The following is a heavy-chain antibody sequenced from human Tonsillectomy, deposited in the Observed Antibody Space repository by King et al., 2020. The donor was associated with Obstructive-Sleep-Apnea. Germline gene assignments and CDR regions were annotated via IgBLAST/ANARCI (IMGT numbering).Heavy chain of an antibody. Sequence: QLQESGPGLVKPSETLSLTCTVSGGSISSSRYYWGWIRQPPGKGLEWIGSIYYSGSTYDNPSLKSRVTISVDTSKNQFSLKLSSVTAADTAVYYCNNDSSGYYYFDYWGQGTLVTVSS. D-gene: IGHD3-22*01. CDR2: IYYSGST. CDR1: GGSISSSRYY. J-gene: IGHJ4*02. V-gene: IGHV4-39*01. CDR3: NNDSSGYYYFDY.